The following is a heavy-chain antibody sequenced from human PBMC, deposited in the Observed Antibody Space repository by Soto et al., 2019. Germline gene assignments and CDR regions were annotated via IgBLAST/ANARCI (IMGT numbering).Heavy chain of an antibody. D-gene: IGHD1-1*01. CDR3: ARPSLEGSFDALDI. CDR2: IYPGDSDT. J-gene: IGHJ3*02. V-gene: IGHV5-51*01. CDR1: AYTFTNYW. Sequence: GESLKISCKDSAYTFTNYWIAWVRQMPGKGLEWMGIIYPGDSDTRYSPSFQGQVTISVDKSISTAYLQWSSLKASDTAMYYCARPSLEGSFDALDIWGQGTMVTVSS.